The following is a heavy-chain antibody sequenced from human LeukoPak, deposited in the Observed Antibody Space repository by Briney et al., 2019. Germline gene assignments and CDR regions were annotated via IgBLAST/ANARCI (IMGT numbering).Heavy chain of an antibody. CDR1: GFTFNNYW. J-gene: IGHJ3*02. Sequence: GGSLRLSCEASGFTFNNYWMSWVRQAPGKGLEWVANIRYDGSEKYYVDSVKGRFTISRDNSKNTLYLQMNSLRAEDTAVYYCAKDGGDAFDIWGQGTMVTVSS. V-gene: IGHV3-7*01. D-gene: IGHD3-16*01. CDR2: IRYDGSEK. CDR3: AKDGGDAFDI.